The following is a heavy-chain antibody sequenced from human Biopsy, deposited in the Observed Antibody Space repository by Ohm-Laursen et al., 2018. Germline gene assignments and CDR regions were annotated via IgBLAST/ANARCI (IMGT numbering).Heavy chain of an antibody. CDR3: ARAERFLECFDI. V-gene: IGHV1-2*02. CDR1: GYTFTTYG. J-gene: IGHJ3*02. CDR2: ISPSSGGT. D-gene: IGHD3-3*01. Sequence: SVKVSCKASGYTFTTYGISWVRQAPGQGPEWMGWISPSSGGTNYAQKFQGRVTMIRDTSATTGYMELSSLRSEDTAVYYCARAERFLECFDIWGQGTMVTVSS.